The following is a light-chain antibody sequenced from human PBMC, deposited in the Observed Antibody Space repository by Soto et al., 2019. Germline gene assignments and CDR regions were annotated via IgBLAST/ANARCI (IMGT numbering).Light chain of an antibody. Sequence: VLTQSPGTLSLSPGETATLSCRASQRVSANYLAWYQQKPGQAPRLLIYGASTRATGIPARFSGSGSGTDFTLTISSLQSEDFAVYYCQQYNNWPPITFGQGTRLEIK. J-gene: IGKJ5*01. V-gene: IGKV3-15*01. CDR1: QRVSAN. CDR2: GAS. CDR3: QQYNNWPPIT.